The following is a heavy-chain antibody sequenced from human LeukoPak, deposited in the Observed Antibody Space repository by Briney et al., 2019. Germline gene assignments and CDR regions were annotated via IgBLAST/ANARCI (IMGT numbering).Heavy chain of an antibody. CDR1: GFTFSTYA. CDR2: ISGSGGST. CDR3: AKDRFDSLPGADVDY. D-gene: IGHD3-22*01. J-gene: IGHJ4*02. Sequence: GGSLRLSCAASGFTFSTYAMTWVRQPPGKGLEWVSAISGSGGSTYYADSVKGRFTISRNSSKNTLFLHLNSLRADDTAVYYCAKDRFDSLPGADVDYWGQGTLVTVSS. V-gene: IGHV3-23*01.